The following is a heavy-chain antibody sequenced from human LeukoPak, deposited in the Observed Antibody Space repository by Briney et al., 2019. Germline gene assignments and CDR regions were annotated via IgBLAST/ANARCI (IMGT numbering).Heavy chain of an antibody. Sequence: GESLQISCKGSGYSFTSYGISWVRQAPGQGLEWMGWISAYNGNTNYAQKLQGRVTMTTDTSTSTAYMELRSLRSDDTAVYYCASPSSSWFQDAFDIWGQGTMVTVSS. J-gene: IGHJ3*02. CDR1: GYSFTSYG. CDR3: ASPSSSWFQDAFDI. D-gene: IGHD6-13*01. V-gene: IGHV1-18*01. CDR2: ISAYNGNT.